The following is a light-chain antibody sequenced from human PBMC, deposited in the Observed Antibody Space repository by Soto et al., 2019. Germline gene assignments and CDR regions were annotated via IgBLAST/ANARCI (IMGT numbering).Light chain of an antibody. CDR3: HHHGIQPMT. CDR1: QSVSSSY. CDR2: GAS. J-gene: IGKJ1*01. Sequence: EIVLTQSPGTLSLSPGERATLSCRASQSVSSSYLAWYQQKTGQAPRLLIYGASSRATGIPDRFSGSGSGTDFTLKISSLEPDVLAVDDCHHHGIQPMTSGIGTKVQIK. V-gene: IGKV3-20*01.